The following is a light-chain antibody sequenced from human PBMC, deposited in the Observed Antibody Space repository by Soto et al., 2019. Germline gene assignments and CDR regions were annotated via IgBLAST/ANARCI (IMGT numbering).Light chain of an antibody. CDR2: GAS. J-gene: IGKJ2*01. V-gene: IGKV3-20*01. CDR1: QSVSSSY. Sequence: EIVLTQSPGTLSLSPGERATLSCRASQSVSSSYLAWYQQKPGQAPRLLLYGASSSATGIQDRFSGSGSGTDFTLTISRLEPEDFAVYYCQQYGSSPYTFGQGTKLEIK. CDR3: QQYGSSPYT.